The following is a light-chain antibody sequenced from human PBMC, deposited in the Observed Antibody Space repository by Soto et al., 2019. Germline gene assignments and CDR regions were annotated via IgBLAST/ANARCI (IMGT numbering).Light chain of an antibody. Sequence: EIVLTQSPATLSLSPGERYTLSCRASQYINTRLAWYQHRPGQAPRLLIYQTSIRATGPPARFSGSGSGTEFTLTITSLQSEDFALYYCQQYHNLWTFGQGTKVDIK. V-gene: IGKV3-15*01. CDR3: QQYHNLWT. CDR2: QTS. J-gene: IGKJ1*01. CDR1: QYINTR.